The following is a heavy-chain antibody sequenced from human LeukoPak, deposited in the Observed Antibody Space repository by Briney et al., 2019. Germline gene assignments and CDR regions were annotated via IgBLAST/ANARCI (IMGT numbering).Heavy chain of an antibody. CDR1: GGSISSSSYY. V-gene: IGHV4-39*01. CDR2: IYHSGST. J-gene: IGHJ5*02. CDR3: AGSTYDNWFDL. D-gene: IGHD2-8*01. Sequence: PSETLSLTCTVSGGSISSSSYYCGWIRQPPGKGLEWIGSIYHSGSTYYNPSLKSRVTLSVETSKNQFSLKLSSVTAADTAVYYCAGSTYDNWFDLWGQGTLVTVSS.